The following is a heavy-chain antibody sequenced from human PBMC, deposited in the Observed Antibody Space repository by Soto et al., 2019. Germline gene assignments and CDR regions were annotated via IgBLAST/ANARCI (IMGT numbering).Heavy chain of an antibody. Sequence: AASVKVSCKASGYTFTSYGISWVRQAPGQGLEWMGWISAYNGNTNYAQKLQGRVTMTTDTSTSTAHMEPRSPKTDDTAVYYCAKITPRGDDVFDIGGQGTMVTVSS. V-gene: IGHV1-18*01. D-gene: IGHD3-16*01. CDR2: ISAYNGNT. CDR3: AKITPRGDDVFDI. CDR1: GYTFTSYG. J-gene: IGHJ3*02.